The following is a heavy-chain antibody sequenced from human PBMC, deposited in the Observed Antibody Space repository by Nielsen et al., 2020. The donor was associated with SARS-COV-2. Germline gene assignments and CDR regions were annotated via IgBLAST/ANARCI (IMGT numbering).Heavy chain of an antibody. J-gene: IGHJ5*02. Sequence: ASVKVSCKASGYTFTSNGISWVRQAPGQGLEWMGWISYNGDTNYSEKFQGRVTMTRDTFTSTGYMELRSLRFDDTAVYYCARGGGNFTPWGQGTLVTVSS. CDR2: ISYNGDT. CDR1: GYTFTSNG. D-gene: IGHD4-23*01. CDR3: ARGGGNFTP. V-gene: IGHV1-18*01.